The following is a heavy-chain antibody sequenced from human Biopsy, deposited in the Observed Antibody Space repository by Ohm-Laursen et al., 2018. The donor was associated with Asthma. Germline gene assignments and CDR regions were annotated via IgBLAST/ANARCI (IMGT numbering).Heavy chain of an antibody. Sequence: SLRLSCTASGFTFDNYTMHWVRQAPGKGLEWVTIISYDGRNTYYADSVEGRFTISRDNSKNTLFLQLSSLRPENTAVYYCARGGLHYYEYYGMDVWGQGTTVTVSS. CDR3: ARGGLHYYEYYGMDV. V-gene: IGHV3-30*04. CDR2: ISYDGRNT. CDR1: GFTFDNYT. J-gene: IGHJ6*02. D-gene: IGHD2-21*02.